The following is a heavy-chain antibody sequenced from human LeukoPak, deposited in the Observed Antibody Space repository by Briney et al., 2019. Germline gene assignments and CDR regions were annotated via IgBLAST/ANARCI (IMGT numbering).Heavy chain of an antibody. J-gene: IGHJ3*02. D-gene: IGHD2-2*01. CDR1: GGSISSYY. CDR3: ARLCSSTSCYYSDAFDI. Sequence: SETLSLTRTVSGGSISSYYWSWIRQPAGKGLEWIGRINTSGSTNYNPSLKSRVTISVDTSKNQFSLKLSSVTAADTAVYYCARLCSSTSCYYSDAFDIWGQGTMVTVSS. V-gene: IGHV4-4*07. CDR2: INTSGST.